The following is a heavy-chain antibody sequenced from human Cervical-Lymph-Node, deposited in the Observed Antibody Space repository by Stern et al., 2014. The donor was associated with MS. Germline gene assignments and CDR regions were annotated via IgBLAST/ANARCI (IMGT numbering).Heavy chain of an antibody. D-gene: IGHD2/OR15-2a*01. V-gene: IGHV4-4*02. CDR1: GGSVSSTNW. CDR2: IYHSGLS. Sequence: QVQLQESGPGLVKPSGTLSLTCAVSGGSVSSTNWWSWVRQSPGKGLEWIGNIYHSGLSNSRPSRRSRVSISLDNSKNHLSLHLTSVAAADTAVYYCARERQQYCNSEGCSYWYFDLWGRGTLVTVSS. CDR3: ARERQQYCNSEGCSYWYFDL. J-gene: IGHJ2*01.